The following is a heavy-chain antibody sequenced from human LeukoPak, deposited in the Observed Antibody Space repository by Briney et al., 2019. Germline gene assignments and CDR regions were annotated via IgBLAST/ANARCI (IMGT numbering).Heavy chain of an antibody. Sequence: SETLSLTCTVSGYSISSGYYWGWIRQPPGKGLEWIGEINHSGSTNYNPSLKSRVTISVDTSKNQFSLKLSSVTAADTAVYYCARWMVGATFDYWGQGTLVTVSS. CDR2: INHSGST. V-gene: IGHV4-38-2*02. D-gene: IGHD1-26*01. CDR3: ARWMVGATFDY. CDR1: GYSISSGYY. J-gene: IGHJ4*02.